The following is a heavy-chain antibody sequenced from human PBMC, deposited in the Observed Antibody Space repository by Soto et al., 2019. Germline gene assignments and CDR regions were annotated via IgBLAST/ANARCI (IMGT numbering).Heavy chain of an antibody. D-gene: IGHD3-22*01. Sequence: QVHLEESGPGLVRPSETLSLTCSVSGVSITSYYWSWIRQSAGGGLEWMGRINTDGLSTYSPSFKSRLTMSLDTSKNQVSLRLISVTAADTAVYFCTNGPLITGDNWGQGTLVTVSS. V-gene: IGHV4-4*07. J-gene: IGHJ4*02. CDR1: GVSITSYY. CDR3: TNGPLITGDN. CDR2: INTDGLS.